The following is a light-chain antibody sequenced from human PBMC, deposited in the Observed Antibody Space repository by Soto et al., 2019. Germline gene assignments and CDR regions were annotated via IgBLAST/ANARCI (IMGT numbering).Light chain of an antibody. Sequence: IQLTQSPSSLSASVGDRVTITCRASQDIAIYLAWYQQKPGEAPKLLIYAASTLYGGVPSRFSGSGSGTDFALTITSMQAEDFAPSYCKQIRMYPSTFGGGTKVEIK. CDR1: QDIAIY. CDR3: KQIRMYPST. V-gene: IGKV1-9*01. J-gene: IGKJ4*01. CDR2: AAS.